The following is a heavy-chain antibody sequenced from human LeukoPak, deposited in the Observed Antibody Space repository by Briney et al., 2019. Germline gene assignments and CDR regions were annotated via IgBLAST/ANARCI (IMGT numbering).Heavy chain of an antibody. Sequence: SETLSLTCTVSGGSITGFYWTWLRQPPGKGLEWIGYIYSSGSTNYNPSLKSRVAISVDTSKNQFSLKLSSVAAADTAVYYCAREGTGSFEYWGQGTLVTVSS. D-gene: IGHD7-27*01. V-gene: IGHV4-59*01. CDR3: AREGTGSFEY. CDR1: GGSITGFY. CDR2: IYSSGST. J-gene: IGHJ4*02.